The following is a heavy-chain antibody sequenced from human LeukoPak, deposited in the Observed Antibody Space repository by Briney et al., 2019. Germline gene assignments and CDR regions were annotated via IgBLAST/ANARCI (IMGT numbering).Heavy chain of an antibody. J-gene: IGHJ4*02. CDR2: INPNSGGT. CDR1: GYTFTGYY. D-gene: IGHD3-3*01. CDR3: ARLVGITIFGVVQYYFDY. V-gene: IGHV1-2*02. Sequence: ASVNVSCKASGYTFTGYYMHWVRQAPGQGLEWMGWINPNSGGTNYAQKFQGRVTMTRDTSISTAYMELSRLRSDDTAVYYCARLVGITIFGVVQYYFDYWGQGTLVTVSS.